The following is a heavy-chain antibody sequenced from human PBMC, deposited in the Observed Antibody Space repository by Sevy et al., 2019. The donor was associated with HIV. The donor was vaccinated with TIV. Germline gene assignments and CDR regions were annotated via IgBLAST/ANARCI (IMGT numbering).Heavy chain of an antibody. Sequence: SETLCLTCTVSGGSISSSSYYWGWIRQPPGKGLEWIGSIYYSGSTYYNPSLKSRVTISVDTSKNQFSLKLSSVTAADTAVYYCARRSTTNLYYYYGMDVWGQGTTVTVSS. CDR1: GGSISSSSYY. CDR2: IYYSGST. J-gene: IGHJ6*02. V-gene: IGHV4-39*01. CDR3: ARRSTTNLYYYYGMDV. D-gene: IGHD1-7*01.